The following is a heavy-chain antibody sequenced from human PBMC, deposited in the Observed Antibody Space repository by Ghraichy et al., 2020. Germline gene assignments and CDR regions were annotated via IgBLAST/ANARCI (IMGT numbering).Heavy chain of an antibody. D-gene: IGHD4-17*01. V-gene: IGHV3-74*01. J-gene: IGHJ4*02. CDR2: INSDGSSI. CDR1: GFSFSSYW. Sequence: GGSLRLSCAASGFSFSSYWMHWVRQAPGKGLVWVSRINSDGSSISYGDSMKGRFTISRDNAKNTLYLQMNSLRAEDTAVYYCTRDRGTYGDYSRWGQGTRVTVSS. CDR3: TRDRGTYGDYSR.